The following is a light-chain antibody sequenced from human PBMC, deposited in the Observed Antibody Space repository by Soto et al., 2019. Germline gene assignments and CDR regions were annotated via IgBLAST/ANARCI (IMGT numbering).Light chain of an antibody. CDR2: GAS. Sequence: EIVLTQSPGTLSLSPGERATLSCRASQSVTSSYLAWYQQKPGQAPRLLIYGASSRATGIPDRFSGSGSGTDFTLTISRLEPEDFAVYYCQQYGSSPLTFGGDTKVDIK. CDR3: QQYGSSPLT. J-gene: IGKJ4*01. V-gene: IGKV3-20*01. CDR1: QSVTSSY.